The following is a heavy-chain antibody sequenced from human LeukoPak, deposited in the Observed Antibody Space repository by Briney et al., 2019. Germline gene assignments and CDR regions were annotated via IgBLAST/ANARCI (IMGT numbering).Heavy chain of an antibody. Sequence: GGSLRLSCAASGFTFSSYSMNWVRQAPGKGLEWVSYISSSSSTIYYADSVKGRFTISRDNAKNSPYLQMNSLRAEDTAVYYCARVSYDFWSGFDYWGQGTLVTVSS. J-gene: IGHJ4*02. CDR2: ISSSSSTI. CDR3: ARVSYDFWSGFDY. D-gene: IGHD3-3*01. CDR1: GFTFSSYS. V-gene: IGHV3-48*01.